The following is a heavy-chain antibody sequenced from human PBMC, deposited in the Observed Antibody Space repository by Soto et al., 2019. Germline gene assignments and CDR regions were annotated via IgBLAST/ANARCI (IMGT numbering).Heavy chain of an antibody. V-gene: IGHV3-11*01. CDR3: ARKAYYYGSGSSYVNWFDP. CDR1: GFTFSDYY. Sequence: SGGSLRLSCEASGFTFSDYYISWIRQAPGKGLEWVSYISSSGSTIYYADSVKGRFTISRDNAKNSLYLQMNSLRAEDTAVYYCARKAYYYGSGSSYVNWFDPWGQGTLVTVSS. J-gene: IGHJ5*02. CDR2: ISSSGSTI. D-gene: IGHD3-10*01.